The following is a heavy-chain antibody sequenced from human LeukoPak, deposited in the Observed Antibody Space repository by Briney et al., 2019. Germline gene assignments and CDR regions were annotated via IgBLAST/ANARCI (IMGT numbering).Heavy chain of an antibody. CDR3: ARGYCSSTGCSTIYFDY. CDR1: GGSFSGYY. CDR2: INHSGST. V-gene: IGHV4-34*01. J-gene: IGHJ4*02. D-gene: IGHD2-2*02. Sequence: SETLSLTCAVYGGSFSGYYWSWIRQPPGKGLEWIGEINHSGSTNYNPSLKSRVTISVDTSKNQFSLKLSSVTAADTAVYYCARGYCSSTGCSTIYFDYWGQGTLVTVSS.